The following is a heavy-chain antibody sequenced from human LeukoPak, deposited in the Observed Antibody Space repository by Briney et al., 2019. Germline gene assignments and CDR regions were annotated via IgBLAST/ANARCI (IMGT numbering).Heavy chain of an antibody. V-gene: IGHV3-30*03. CDR1: GFTFSSYG. CDR2: ISYDGSNK. D-gene: IGHD3-10*01. Sequence: SLRLSCAASGFTFSSYGMHWVRQAPGKGLEWVAVISYDGSNKYYADSVKGRFTISRDNSKNTLYLQMNSLRAEDRAVYYCAGFGESSLAFDIWGQGTMVTVPS. J-gene: IGHJ3*02. CDR3: AGFGESSLAFDI.